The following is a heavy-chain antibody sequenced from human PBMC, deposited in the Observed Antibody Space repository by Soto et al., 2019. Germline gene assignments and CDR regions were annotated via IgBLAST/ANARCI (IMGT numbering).Heavy chain of an antibody. CDR1: GLTISGKKY. V-gene: IGHV3-53*01. J-gene: IGHJ3*01. CDR2: LYDVDGS. CDR3: ATWHEREHAYDV. D-gene: IGHD1-1*01. Sequence: DVQLVESGGGLIQPGESLRLSCAAFGLTISGKKYVAWVRQAPGKGLEWVSALYDVDGSFYADYVKGRFTTSSDSFKTTVYLQMNDLRPDDTAVYYCATWHEREHAYDVWGQGTTVTVSS.